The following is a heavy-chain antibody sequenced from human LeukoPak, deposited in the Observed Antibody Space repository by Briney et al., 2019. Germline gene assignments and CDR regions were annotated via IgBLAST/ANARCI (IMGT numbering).Heavy chain of an antibody. CDR1: GFTFSIYT. Sequence: PGGSLRLSCAASGFTFSIYTMNWVRQAPGKGLEWVSSISSSSRYIYYADSVKGRFAISRDNAKNSLYLQMNSLRAEDTAVYYCARAFELLWFGEFFYWGQGTLVTVSS. CDR2: ISSSSRYI. D-gene: IGHD3-10*01. CDR3: ARAFELLWFGEFFY. V-gene: IGHV3-21*01. J-gene: IGHJ4*02.